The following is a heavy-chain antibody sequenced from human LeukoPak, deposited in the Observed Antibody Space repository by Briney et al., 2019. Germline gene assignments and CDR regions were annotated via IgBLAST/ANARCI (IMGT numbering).Heavy chain of an antibody. D-gene: IGHD2/OR15-2a*01. CDR1: GGSISSGEYY. Sequence: SETLSLTCTVSGGSISSGEYYWSWIRQPPGKGLEWIGYFSYTGSTYYNPSVKGRVSISVDTSKNQFSLKLTSVTAADTAVYYCARALNGYFYAFDSWGQGTLVTVSS. CDR3: ARALNGYFYAFDS. V-gene: IGHV4-30-4*01. CDR2: FSYTGST. J-gene: IGHJ4*02.